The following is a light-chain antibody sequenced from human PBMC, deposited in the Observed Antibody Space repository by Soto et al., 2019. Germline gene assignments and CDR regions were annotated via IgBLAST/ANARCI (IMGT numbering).Light chain of an antibody. V-gene: IGLV1-51*01. CDR2: DND. Sequence: QSVLTQPPSVCAAPGQKVTISCSGSTSNIGNNYVSWYQQLPGTAPQLLIYDNDKRPSGIPDRFSGSKSGTSATLGITGLQTGDEADYYCGTWDTSLSVRAFGGGTKLTVL. CDR1: TSNIGNNY. J-gene: IGLJ2*01. CDR3: GTWDTSLSVRA.